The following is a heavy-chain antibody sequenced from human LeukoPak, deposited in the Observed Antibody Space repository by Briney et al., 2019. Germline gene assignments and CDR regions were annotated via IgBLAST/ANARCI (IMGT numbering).Heavy chain of an antibody. CDR1: GFTFSSYA. Sequence: GGSLRLSCAASGFTFSSYAMHCVRQAPGKGLEWVAVISYDGSRKYYADSVKGRFTISRDNSKNTLYLQMNSLRAEDTAVYYCARAILVVITEIDYWGQGTLVTVSS. CDR2: ISYDGSRK. D-gene: IGHD3-22*01. CDR3: ARAILVVITEIDY. J-gene: IGHJ4*02. V-gene: IGHV3-30-3*01.